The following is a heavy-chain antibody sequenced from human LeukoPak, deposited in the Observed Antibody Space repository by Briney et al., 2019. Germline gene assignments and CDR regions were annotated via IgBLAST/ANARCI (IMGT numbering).Heavy chain of an antibody. D-gene: IGHD2-15*01. CDR3: ARSNYQEGYCSGGSCYLYYFDY. CDR1: GYTFTSYA. J-gene: IGHJ4*02. Sequence: PVASVKVSCKASGYTFTSYAMNWVRQAPGQGLEWMGWINTNTGNPTYAQGFTGRFVFSLDTSVSTAYLQISSLKAEDTAVYYCARSNYQEGYCSGGSCYLYYFDYWGQGTLVTVSS. V-gene: IGHV7-4-1*02. CDR2: INTNTGNP.